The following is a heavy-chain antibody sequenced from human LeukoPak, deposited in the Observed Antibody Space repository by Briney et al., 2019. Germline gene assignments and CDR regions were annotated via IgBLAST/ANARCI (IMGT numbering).Heavy chain of an antibody. CDR3: ARGRYSGTYLSCIDY. CDR2: IYPGDSDT. V-gene: IGHV5-51*01. Sequence: GESLKISCKGSGYSFTSFWIAWVRQMPGKGLEWMGIIYPGDSDTRYSPSFEGQVPFSADKSISTAYLQWSSLKASDTAMYYCARGRYSGTYLSCIDYWAQGTLVTVSS. J-gene: IGHJ4*02. CDR1: GYSFTSFW. D-gene: IGHD1-26*01.